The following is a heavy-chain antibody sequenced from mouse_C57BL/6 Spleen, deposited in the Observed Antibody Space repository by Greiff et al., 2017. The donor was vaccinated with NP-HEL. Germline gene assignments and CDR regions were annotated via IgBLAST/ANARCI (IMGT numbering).Heavy chain of an antibody. D-gene: IGHD2-3*01. J-gene: IGHJ2*01. CDR1: GYTFTSYW. CDR2: IYPSDSET. CDR3: AREGDGYPDY. Sequence: VQLQQPGAELVRPGSSVKLSCKASGYTFTSYWMDWVKQRPGQGLEWIGNIYPSDSETHYNQKFKDKATLTVDKSSSTAYMQLSSLTSEDSAVYYCAREGDGYPDYWGQGTTLTVSS. V-gene: IGHV1-61*01.